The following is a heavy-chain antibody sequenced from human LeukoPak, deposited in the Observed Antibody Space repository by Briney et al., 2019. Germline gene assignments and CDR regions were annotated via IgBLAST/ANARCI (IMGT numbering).Heavy chain of an antibody. J-gene: IGHJ4*02. CDR3: ARTWERGAGFVY. D-gene: IGHD1-26*01. CDR1: GYTFTSYD. Sequence: ASVKVSCKASGYTFTSYDINWVRQATGQGLEWMGWMNPNSGNTGFAQKFQGRVTSTRDTSMNTAYMELSSLRSEDTAVYYCARTWERGAGFVYWGQGTLVTVSS. V-gene: IGHV1-8*01. CDR2: MNPNSGNT.